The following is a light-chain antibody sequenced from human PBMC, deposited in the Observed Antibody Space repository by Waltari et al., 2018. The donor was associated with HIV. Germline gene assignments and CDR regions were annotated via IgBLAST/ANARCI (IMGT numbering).Light chain of an antibody. V-gene: IGKV1-12*01. CDR3: QQAASFPIT. CDR1: QGIRGL. J-gene: IGKJ4*01. Sequence: DIQMTQYPSSVSASVGDRFTITCRASQGIRGLLAWYRQKPGKTPKLLISGASTLQSGIPSRFSGSGSGTDFTLTITSLQPEDSATYYCQQAASFPITFGGGSRVEVK. CDR2: GAS.